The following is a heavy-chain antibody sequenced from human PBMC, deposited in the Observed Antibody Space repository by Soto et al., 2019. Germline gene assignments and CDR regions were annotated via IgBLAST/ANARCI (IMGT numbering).Heavy chain of an antibody. CDR2: ISGSGGST. CDR1: GVNCISYA. J-gene: IGHJ4*02. CDR3: PKDYASEPPLFDY. V-gene: IGHV3-23*01. Sequence: AXGSLILSYTSSGVNCISYAMSLVLQAPGKGLEWVSAISGSGGSTYYADSVKGRFTISRDNSKNTLYLQMNSLRAEDTAVYYCPKDYASEPPLFDYCGEGTLVTV. D-gene: IGHD1-26*01.